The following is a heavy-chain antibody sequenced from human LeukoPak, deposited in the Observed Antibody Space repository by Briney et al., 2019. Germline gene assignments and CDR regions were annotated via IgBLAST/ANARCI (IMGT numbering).Heavy chain of an antibody. D-gene: IGHD5-18*01. J-gene: IGHJ4*02. Sequence: SETLSLTCTVSGGSISSYYWSWIRQPPGKGLEWIGYIYYSGSTYYNPSLKSRVTISIDTSKNQFSLKLSSVTAADTAVYYCAREQNLSGASYGVDYWGQGTLVTVSS. CDR2: IYYSGST. CDR1: GGSISSYY. V-gene: IGHV4-59*12. CDR3: AREQNLSGASYGVDY.